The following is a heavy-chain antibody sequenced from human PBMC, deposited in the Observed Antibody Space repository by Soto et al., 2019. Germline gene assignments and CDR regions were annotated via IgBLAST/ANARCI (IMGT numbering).Heavy chain of an antibody. CDR3: ARGVRIDYYQYYGMDV. Sequence: GGSLRLSCSASGFTFSLHSMSWVRQAPGKGLEWVSYISTGSTNIHYADSVKGRFTISRDSASSSLYLQMNSLRGDDTAVYYCARGVRIDYYQYYGMDVWGQGTTVTVSS. D-gene: IGHD3-10*01. J-gene: IGHJ6*02. CDR1: GFTFSLHS. CDR2: ISTGSTNI. V-gene: IGHV3-48*01.